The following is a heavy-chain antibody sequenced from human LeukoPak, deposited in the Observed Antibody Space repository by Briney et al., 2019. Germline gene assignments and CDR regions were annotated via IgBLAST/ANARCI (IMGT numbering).Heavy chain of an antibody. J-gene: IGHJ4*02. CDR3: VRGHTTATYYFDY. V-gene: IGHV3-7*03. Sequence: GGSLRLSCAASGFTFNNYWMSWVRQAPGKGLEWVANIKQDGSGLYYVESVKGRFTISRDNAKNSLYLRMTSLRAEDTAVYYCVRGHTTATYYFDYWGQGTLVTVSS. CDR1: GFTFNNYW. D-gene: IGHD1-1*01. CDR2: IKQDGSGL.